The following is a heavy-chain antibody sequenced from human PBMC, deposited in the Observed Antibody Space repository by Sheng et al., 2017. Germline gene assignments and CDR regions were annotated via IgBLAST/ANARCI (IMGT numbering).Heavy chain of an antibody. CDR3: ARLTFPVSSSWRVDFDP. Sequence: QVQLQESGPGLVKPSETLSLTCTVSGGSISSYYWSWIRQPPGKGLEWIGYIYYSGSTNYNPSLKSRVTISVDTSKNQFSLKLSSVTAADTAVYYCARLTFPVSSSWRVDFDPWGQGTLVTVSS. CDR1: GGSISSYY. V-gene: IGHV4-59*12. D-gene: IGHD6-13*01. J-gene: IGHJ5*02. CDR2: IYYSGST.